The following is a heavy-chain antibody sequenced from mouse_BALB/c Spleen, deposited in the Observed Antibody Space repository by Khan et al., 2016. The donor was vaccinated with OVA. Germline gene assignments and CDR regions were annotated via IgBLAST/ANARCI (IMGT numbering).Heavy chain of an antibody. CDR2: INTYTGEP. CDR1: GYTFTNYG. Sequence: QIQLVQSGPELKKPGETVKISCKASGYTFTNYGMNWVKQAPGKGLKWMGWINTYTGEPTYADDFKGRFAFSLETSAGTAYLQINNLKNEDTATYFCARVGYNGTMDYWGQGTSVTVSS. CDR3: ARVGYNGTMDY. J-gene: IGHJ4*01. D-gene: IGHD2-14*01. V-gene: IGHV9-3-1*01.